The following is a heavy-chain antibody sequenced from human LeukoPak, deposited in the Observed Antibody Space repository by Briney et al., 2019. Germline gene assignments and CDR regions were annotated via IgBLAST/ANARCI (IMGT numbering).Heavy chain of an antibody. D-gene: IGHD5-18*01. CDR1: GFTFSSYW. Sequence: GGSLRLSCATSGFTFSSYWMNWVRQAPGKGLEWVANIKQDGSEKHYVGSVKGRFTISRDNAKNSLYLQMNSLRAEDTAVYYCARFRTAMQLWKGYYFDYWGQGTLVTVSS. J-gene: IGHJ4*02. CDR3: ARFRTAMQLWKGYYFDY. CDR2: IKQDGSEK. V-gene: IGHV3-7*01.